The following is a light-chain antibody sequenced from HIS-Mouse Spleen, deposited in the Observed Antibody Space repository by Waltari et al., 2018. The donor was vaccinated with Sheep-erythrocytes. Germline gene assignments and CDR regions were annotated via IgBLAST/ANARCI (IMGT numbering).Light chain of an antibody. V-gene: IGLV3-10*01. CDR1: ALPKKY. Sequence: SYELTQPPSVSVSPGQTARITCSGAALPKKYAYWYQQKSGQAPVLVTYEDSKRPSGIPERFSGSSSGTMATLTISGAQVEDEADYYCYSTDSSGNHRVFGTGTKVTVL. J-gene: IGLJ1*01. CDR3: YSTDSSGNHRV. CDR2: EDS.